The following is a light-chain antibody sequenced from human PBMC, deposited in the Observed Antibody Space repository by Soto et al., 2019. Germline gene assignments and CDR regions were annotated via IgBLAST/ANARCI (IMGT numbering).Light chain of an antibody. CDR2: DAS. J-gene: IGKJ5*01. CDR1: QTISNW. CDR3: QQYNTYSPNT. Sequence: DIQLTQSPSSLSASAGDRVTITCRASQTISNWVAWYQQKPGKAPKLLIYDASSLESGVPSRFSGSASGTEFTPTISTLQPDDFATYYCQQYNTYSPNTFGQGTRLEIK. V-gene: IGKV1-5*01.